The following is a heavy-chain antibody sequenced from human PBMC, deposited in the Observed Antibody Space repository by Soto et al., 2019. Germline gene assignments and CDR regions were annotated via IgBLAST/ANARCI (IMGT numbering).Heavy chain of an antibody. CDR3: ARAWWDIVLVPAAMIPGGFDP. J-gene: IGHJ5*02. D-gene: IGHD2-2*01. CDR1: GDSVSSNSAA. CDR2: TYYRSKWYN. Sequence: PSQTLSLTCAISGDSVSSNSAAWNWIRQSPSRGLEWLGRTYYRSKWYNDYAVSVKSRITINPDTSKNQFSLQLNSVTPEDTAVYYCARAWWDIVLVPAAMIPGGFDPWGQGTLVTVSS. V-gene: IGHV6-1*01.